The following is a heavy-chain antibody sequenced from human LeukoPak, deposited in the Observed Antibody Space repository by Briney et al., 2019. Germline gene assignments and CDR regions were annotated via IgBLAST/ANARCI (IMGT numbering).Heavy chain of an antibody. J-gene: IGHJ4*02. V-gene: IGHV3-21*01. CDR1: GYTFSSYS. CDR2: ICSSSSYI. Sequence: GGSLRLSCAASGYTFSSYSMNWVRQAPGKGVEWVSSICSSSSYIYYADSVKGRFTISRDNAKNSLYLQMNSLRAEDTAVYYCARDSAVDTAIFDYWGQGTLVTVSS. D-gene: IGHD5-18*01. CDR3: ARDSAVDTAIFDY.